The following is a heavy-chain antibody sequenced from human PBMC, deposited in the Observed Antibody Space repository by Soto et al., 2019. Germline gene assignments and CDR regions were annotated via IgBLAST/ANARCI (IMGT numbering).Heavy chain of an antibody. CDR1: GYTFFTYD. CDR2: ISTYSGDT. Sequence: QVHLVQSGVEVKTPGASVKVSCQASGYTFFTYDISWVRQAPGQGLEWMGWISTYSGDTKYAQKFQGRVTMTTDTSTTTAYLELRSMRSDDKAVYYCARHHGHTKSENWFDPWGQGTLVTVSS. D-gene: IGHD3-3*01. V-gene: IGHV1-18*01. J-gene: IGHJ5*02. CDR3: ARHHGHTKSENWFDP.